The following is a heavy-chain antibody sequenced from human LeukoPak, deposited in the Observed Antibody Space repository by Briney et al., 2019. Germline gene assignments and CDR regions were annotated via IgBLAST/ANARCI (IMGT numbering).Heavy chain of an antibody. V-gene: IGHV3-30*18. CDR3: AKAKGEWELPTFDY. D-gene: IGHD1-26*01. Sequence: GGSLRLSCAASGFTFSSYGMRWVRQAPGKGLEWVAVISYDGSNKYYADSVKGRFTISRDNSKNTLYLQMNSLRAEDTAVYYCAKAKGEWELPTFDYWGQGTLVTVSS. J-gene: IGHJ4*02. CDR1: GFTFSSYG. CDR2: ISYDGSNK.